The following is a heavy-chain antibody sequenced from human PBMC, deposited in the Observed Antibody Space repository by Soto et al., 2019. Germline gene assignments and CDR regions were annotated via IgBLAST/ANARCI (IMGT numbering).Heavy chain of an antibody. D-gene: IGHD4-17*01. CDR2: INPNSGAT. Sequence: QVQLVQSGAEVKKPGASVKVSCKASGYTFIRYYLHWVRQAPGQGLEWMGWINPNSGATHFAQQFQGRVTLTRDTSFSTAYMEVSRLRSDDTALYYCARGTVTSGRWFGPWGQGTLVSVSS. J-gene: IGHJ5*02. CDR3: ARGTVTSGRWFGP. V-gene: IGHV1-2*02. CDR1: GYTFIRYY.